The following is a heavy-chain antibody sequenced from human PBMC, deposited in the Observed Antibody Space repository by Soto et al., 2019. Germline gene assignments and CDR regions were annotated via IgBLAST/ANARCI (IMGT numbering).Heavy chain of an antibody. D-gene: IGHD5-18*01. Sequence: QVQLVQSGPEVKKPGSSVKVSCTTSGGSLSNTAFNWVRQAPGQRLEWVGGIIPMYRVANHAQKFQGRLSTTADDSTNTIYMEITRLSSDDTAVYFCAKDRDGYNNCYFDVWGRGTLINVSS. CDR2: IIPMYRVA. V-gene: IGHV1-69*01. CDR1: GGSLSNTA. CDR3: AKDRDGYNNCYFDV. J-gene: IGHJ2*01.